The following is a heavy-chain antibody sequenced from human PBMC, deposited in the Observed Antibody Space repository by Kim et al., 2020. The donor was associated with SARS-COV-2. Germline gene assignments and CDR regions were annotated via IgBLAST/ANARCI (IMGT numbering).Heavy chain of an antibody. CDR1: GYTFTRYA. V-gene: IGHV1-3*04. Sequence: ASVKVSCKASGYTFTRYAMHWVRQAPGQRLEWMGWINTDNGDTTYSQKFQGRVTITRDTCASTAYLELSSLRYEDTAMYYCVSDVLRFLEWFPREVDGMDVWRQGPTVTVSS. CDR3: VSDVLRFLEWFPREVDGMDV. CDR2: INTDNGDT. J-gene: IGHJ6*02. D-gene: IGHD3-3*01.